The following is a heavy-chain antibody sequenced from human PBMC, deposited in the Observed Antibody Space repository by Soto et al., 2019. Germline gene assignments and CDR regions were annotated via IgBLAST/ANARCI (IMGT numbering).Heavy chain of an antibody. V-gene: IGHV4-30-4*01. CDR3: VRGGIAGNWFDP. CDR2: MYNSGTT. D-gene: IGHD6-13*01. CDR1: GGSITNNNYY. Sequence: SETLSLTCTVSGGSITNNNYYWSWIRQPPGKGLEWIGHMYNSGTTYSNPSLKGRVTISADTSKNQFSLKLTSVTAADTAVYYCVRGGIAGNWFDPWGQGTLVTVSS. J-gene: IGHJ5*02.